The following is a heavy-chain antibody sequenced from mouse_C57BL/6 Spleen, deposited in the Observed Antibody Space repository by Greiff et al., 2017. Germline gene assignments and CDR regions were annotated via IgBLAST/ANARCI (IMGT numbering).Heavy chain of an antibody. CDR3: ARDHYGSSYGFAY. V-gene: IGHV1-18*01. J-gene: IGHJ3*01. CDR1: GYTFTDYN. CDR2: INPNNGGT. Sequence: EVKLQESGPELVKPGASVKIPCKASGYTFTDYNMDWVKQSHGKSLEWIGDINPNNGGTIYNQKFKGKATLTVDKSSSTAYMELRSLTSEDTAVYYCARDHYGSSYGFAYWGQGTLVTVSA. D-gene: IGHD1-1*01.